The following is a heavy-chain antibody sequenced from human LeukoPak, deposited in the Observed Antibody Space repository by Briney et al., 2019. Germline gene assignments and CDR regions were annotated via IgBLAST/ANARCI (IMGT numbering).Heavy chain of an antibody. V-gene: IGHV1-69*13. D-gene: IGHD3-22*01. CDR2: IVPIIGRA. Sequence: SVKVSCKASGGTFSNYAISWVRQAPGQGLEWMGAIVPIIGRANYAQRFQGRVTIIADESTSTVYMELSGLTSEDTAVYYCARARHSYHDSSGYYYAFDYWGQGTLVTVSS. J-gene: IGHJ4*02. CDR3: ARARHSYHDSSGYYYAFDY. CDR1: GGTFSNYA.